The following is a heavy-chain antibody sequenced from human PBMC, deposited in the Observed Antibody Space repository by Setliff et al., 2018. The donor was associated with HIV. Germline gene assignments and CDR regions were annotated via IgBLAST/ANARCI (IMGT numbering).Heavy chain of an antibody. CDR2: ISSNSSDI. CDR3: ARGGGAGTAVYYYMDV. J-gene: IGHJ6*03. D-gene: IGHD1-7*01. V-gene: IGHV3-21*01. CDR1: GFTFSSYN. Sequence: GGSLRLSCAASGFTFSSYNMNWVRQAPGKGLEWVSSISSNSSDIYYADSVKGRFTIARDNAKNSLYLQMNSLGDEDTAVYYCARGGGAGTAVYYYMDVWGKGTTVTVSS.